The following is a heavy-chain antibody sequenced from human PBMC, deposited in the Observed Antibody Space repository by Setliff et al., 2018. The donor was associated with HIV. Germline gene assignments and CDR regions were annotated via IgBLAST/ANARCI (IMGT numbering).Heavy chain of an antibody. CDR3: VRGHCNSATCWFGP. Sequence: GGSLRLSCAASGFIFGSYEMNWVRQAPGNGLEWVSYISGGGRTTYYADSVKGRFTISRDTAKPSLYLQMSSLRVEDTAVYYCVRGHCNSATCWFGPWGQGTLVTVSS. J-gene: IGHJ5*02. CDR1: GFIFGSYE. D-gene: IGHD6-13*01. V-gene: IGHV3-48*03. CDR2: ISGGGRTT.